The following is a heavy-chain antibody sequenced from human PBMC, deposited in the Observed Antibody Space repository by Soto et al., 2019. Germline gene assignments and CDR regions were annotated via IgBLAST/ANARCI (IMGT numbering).Heavy chain of an antibody. Sequence: PSETLSLTCTVSRGSISSGGYYWSWIRQHPGKGLEWIGYIYYSGSTYYNPSLKSRVTISVDTSKNQFTLKLSSVTAADTAVYYCARDRVVIGEFDPWGQGTLVTVSS. CDR2: IYYSGST. V-gene: IGHV4-31*03. CDR3: ARDRVVIGEFDP. D-gene: IGHD3-22*01. CDR1: RGSISSGGYY. J-gene: IGHJ5*02.